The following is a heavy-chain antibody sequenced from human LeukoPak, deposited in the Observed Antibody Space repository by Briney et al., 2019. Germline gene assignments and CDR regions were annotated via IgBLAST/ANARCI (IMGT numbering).Heavy chain of an antibody. CDR1: GFTFSSYA. Sequence: PGGPLRLSCAASGFTFSSYAMHWVRQAPGKGLEWVAVISYDGSNKYYAVSVKGRYTIPRDNSKNTLYLQMNSLRAEDTAVYYCARDQRITMVRGVISTRPFDYWGQGTLVTVSS. CDR3: ARDQRITMVRGVISTRPFDY. J-gene: IGHJ4*02. CDR2: ISYDGSNK. V-gene: IGHV3-30*04. D-gene: IGHD3-10*01.